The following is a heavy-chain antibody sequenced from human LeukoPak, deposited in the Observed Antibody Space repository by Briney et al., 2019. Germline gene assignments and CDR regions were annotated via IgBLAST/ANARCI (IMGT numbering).Heavy chain of an antibody. D-gene: IGHD6-19*01. Sequence: ASVKVSCKASGYTFTSYDINWVRQATGQGLEGMGWMNPNSGNTGYAQKFHGRVTMTRNTSISTAYMELSSLRSEDTAVYYCARGGSGYSSGWYHRGWDYWGQGSLVTVSS. J-gene: IGHJ4*02. CDR3: ARGGSGYSSGWYHRGWDY. CDR2: MNPNSGNT. V-gene: IGHV1-8*01. CDR1: GYTFTSYD.